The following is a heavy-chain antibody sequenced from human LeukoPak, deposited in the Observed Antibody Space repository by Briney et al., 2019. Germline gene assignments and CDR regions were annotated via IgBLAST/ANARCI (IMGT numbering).Heavy chain of an antibody. Sequence: GGSLRLSCAASGFTFSDYYMSWIRQAPGKGLEWLSYIGDDGDTIYYADSVKGRFTISRDNSKNTLYLQMNSLRAEDTAVYYCHRRGSGSSVMWGQGTLVTVSS. CDR2: IGDDGDTI. CDR3: HRRGSGSSVM. J-gene: IGHJ4*02. V-gene: IGHV3-11*01. CDR1: GFTFSDYY. D-gene: IGHD3-10*01.